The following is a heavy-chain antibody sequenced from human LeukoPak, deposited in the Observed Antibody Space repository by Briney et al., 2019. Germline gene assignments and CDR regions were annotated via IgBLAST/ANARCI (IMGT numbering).Heavy chain of an antibody. D-gene: IGHD6-19*01. CDR2: ITGTGGST. Sequence: GASLRLSCAASGFSLSTYGVSWVRQPPGKGLEWVSGITGTGGSTYYADSVKGRFTVSRDTPKNTLYLQMNSLRAEDTAIYYCAKDHGTAVAGFYYWGQGTLVTVSS. CDR1: GFSLSTYG. CDR3: AKDHGTAVAGFYY. V-gene: IGHV3-23*01. J-gene: IGHJ4*02.